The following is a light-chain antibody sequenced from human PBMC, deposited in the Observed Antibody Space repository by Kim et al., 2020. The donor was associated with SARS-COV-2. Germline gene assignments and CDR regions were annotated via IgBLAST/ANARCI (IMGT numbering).Light chain of an antibody. Sequence: SATPMEKVPIICRASQSIGSSLHWYQQKPDQSPTLLIKYASQAISGVPSRFSGSGSGTYFTLTINSLEAEDAASYYCHQSSSLPYSFGQGTKLEI. CDR1: QSIGSS. CDR3: HQSSSLPYS. V-gene: IGKV6-21*02. CDR2: YAS. J-gene: IGKJ2*03.